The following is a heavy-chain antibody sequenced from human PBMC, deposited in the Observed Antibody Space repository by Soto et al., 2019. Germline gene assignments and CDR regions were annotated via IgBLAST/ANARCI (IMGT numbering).Heavy chain of an antibody. CDR1: GFTFSSYG. CDR3: ARGSEGGICEYYFDY. D-gene: IGHD2-15*01. Sequence: QVQLVESGGGVVQPGRSLRLSCAASGFTFSSYGMHWVRQAPGKGLEWVAVIWYDGSNKYYADSVKGRFTIARDKSKKTMYLQMNSLRAEDTAVYYCARGSEGGICEYYFDYWGQGTLVTVSS. CDR2: IWYDGSNK. V-gene: IGHV3-33*01. J-gene: IGHJ4*02.